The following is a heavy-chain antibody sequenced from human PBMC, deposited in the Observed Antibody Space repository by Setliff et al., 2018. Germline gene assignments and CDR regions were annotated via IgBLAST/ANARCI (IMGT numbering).Heavy chain of an antibody. CDR1: GGTFSSSG. Sequence: SVKVSCKSSGGTFSSSGITWVRQAPGQGLQWLGRFIPILGAANYAQNFQGRVTITADESTSTGYMELRSLRSDDTAVYYRARELRSPYWHLDSWGQGTQVTVSS. CDR2: FIPILGAA. CDR3: ARELRSPYWHLDS. J-gene: IGHJ5*01. D-gene: IGHD3-16*01. V-gene: IGHV1-69*13.